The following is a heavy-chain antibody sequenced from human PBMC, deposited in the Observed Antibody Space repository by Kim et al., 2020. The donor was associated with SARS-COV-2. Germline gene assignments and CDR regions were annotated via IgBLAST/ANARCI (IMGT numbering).Heavy chain of an antibody. CDR2: MNPNSGNT. J-gene: IGHJ4*02. CDR1: GYTFTSYD. CDR3: ARGSATYEQRAGFVAATNEDY. V-gene: IGHV1-8*01. Sequence: ASVKVSCKASGYTFTSYDINWVRQATGQGLEWMGWMNPNSGNTGYAQKFQGRVTMTRNTSISTAYMELSSLRSEDTAVYYCARGSATYEQRAGFVAATNEDYWGQGTLVTVSS. D-gene: IGHD6-13*01.